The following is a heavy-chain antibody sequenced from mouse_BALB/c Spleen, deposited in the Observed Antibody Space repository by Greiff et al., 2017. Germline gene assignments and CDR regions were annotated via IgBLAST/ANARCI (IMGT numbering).Heavy chain of an antibody. D-gene: IGHD2-10*02. CDR3: ARGYGKGY. CDR2: IYPGGGYT. CDR1: GYTFTNYW. J-gene: IGHJ2*01. Sequence: QAQLQQSGAELVRPGTSVKLSCTASGYTFTNYWLGWVKQRPGHGLEWIGDIYPGGGYTNYNEKFKGKATLTAATSSSTAYMQLSSLTSEDSAVYCGARGYGKGYWGQGTTLTVSS. V-gene: IGHV1-63*02.